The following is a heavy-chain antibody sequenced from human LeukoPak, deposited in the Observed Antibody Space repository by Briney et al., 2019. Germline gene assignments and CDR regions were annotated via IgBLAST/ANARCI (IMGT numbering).Heavy chain of an antibody. CDR3: ARVGGRDTFIDY. CDR1: GGSISSSSYY. Sequence: SETLSLTCTVSGGSISSSSYYWGWIRQPPGKGLEWIGSIYYSGSTYYNPSLKSRVTISVDTSKNQFSLKLSSVTAADTAVYYCARVGGRDTFIDYWGQGTLVTVSS. D-gene: IGHD3-16*01. CDR2: IYYSGST. V-gene: IGHV4-39*07. J-gene: IGHJ4*02.